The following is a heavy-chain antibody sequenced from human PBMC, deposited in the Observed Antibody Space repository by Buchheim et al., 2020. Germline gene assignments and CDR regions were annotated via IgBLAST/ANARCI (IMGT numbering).Heavy chain of an antibody. CDR1: GFTFSDYY. J-gene: IGHJ4*02. CDR3: ARESGYSEARGGDY. CDR2: ISGDSRTI. D-gene: IGHD4-11*01. V-gene: IGHV3-11*01. Sequence: QAQLVQSGGGLVKPGGSLILSCVASGFTFSDYYMYWYRQTPGKGLEWLAYISGDSRTIYYADSVKGRFAISRDNAKKSLRLQMSALTLDDTATYYCARESGYSEARGGDYWGQGNL.